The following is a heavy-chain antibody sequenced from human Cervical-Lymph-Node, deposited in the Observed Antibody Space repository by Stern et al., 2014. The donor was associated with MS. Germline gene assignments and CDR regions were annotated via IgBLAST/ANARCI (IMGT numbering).Heavy chain of an antibody. CDR2: IIPIFGIA. D-gene: IGHD6-6*01. Sequence: DQLVESGAEVKKPGSSVKVSCKASGGTFSSYAISWVRQAPGQGLEWMGGIIPIFGIANYAQKFQGRVTITADKSTSTAYMELSSLRSEDTAVYYCASTLGAARRFGYYYYGMDVWGQGTTVTVSS. V-gene: IGHV1-69*17. J-gene: IGHJ6*02. CDR3: ASTLGAARRFGYYYYGMDV. CDR1: GGTFSSYA.